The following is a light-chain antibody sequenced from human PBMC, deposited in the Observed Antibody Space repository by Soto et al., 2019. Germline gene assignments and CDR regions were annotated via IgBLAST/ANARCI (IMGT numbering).Light chain of an antibody. Sequence: QSALTQPASVSGSPGQSITISCSGSSSDIGAYNFVSWYQQHPGKAPKLIIYDVTNRPSGVSPRFSGSKSGNSASLTISGLQAEDEADYYCSSYPISTTVYVFGTGTKLTVL. CDR1: SSDIGAYNF. CDR2: DVT. V-gene: IGLV2-14*01. CDR3: SSYPISTTVYV. J-gene: IGLJ1*01.